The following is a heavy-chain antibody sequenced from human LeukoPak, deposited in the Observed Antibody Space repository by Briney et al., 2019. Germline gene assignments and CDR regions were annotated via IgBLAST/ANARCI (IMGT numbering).Heavy chain of an antibody. Sequence: GESLKISCKGSGYSFTSYWIGWVRQMPGKGLEWMGIIYPGDSDTRYSPSFQGQVTISSDKSISTAYLQWSSLKASDTAMYYCARLQNKGGPYYYYYMDVWGKGTTVTVSS. CDR3: ARLQNKGGPYYYYYMDV. CDR1: GYSFTSYW. V-gene: IGHV5-51*01. CDR2: IYPGDSDT. J-gene: IGHJ6*03.